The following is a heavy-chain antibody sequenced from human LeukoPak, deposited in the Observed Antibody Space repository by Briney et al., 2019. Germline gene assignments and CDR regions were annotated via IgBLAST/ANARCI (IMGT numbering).Heavy chain of an antibody. CDR1: GVTLSNYA. CDR2: ISSSGSGGNT. V-gene: IGHV3-23*01. D-gene: IGHD6-13*01. CDR3: AKGSGRYSTSWPDY. Sequence: PGGSLRLSCVASGVTLSNYAMSWARQAPGKGLEWVSGISSSGSGGNTYYADSVKGRFTISRDNAKNSLYLQMNTLRAEDTALYYCAKGSGRYSTSWPDYWGQGTLVTVSS. J-gene: IGHJ4*02.